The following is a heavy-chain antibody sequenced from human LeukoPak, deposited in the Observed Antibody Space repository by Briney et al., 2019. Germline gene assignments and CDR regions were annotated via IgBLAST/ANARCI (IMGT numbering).Heavy chain of an antibody. Sequence: GGSLRLSCAASGFTFSNAWMSWVRQAPGKGLEWVGRIKSKTDGGTTDYAAPVKGRFTISRDDSENTLYLQMNSLRAEDTAVYYCAREKGLRYFDWLAFDYWGQGTLVTVSS. V-gene: IGHV3-15*01. CDR2: IKSKTDGGTT. J-gene: IGHJ4*02. D-gene: IGHD3-9*01. CDR1: GFTFSNAW. CDR3: AREKGLRYFDWLAFDY.